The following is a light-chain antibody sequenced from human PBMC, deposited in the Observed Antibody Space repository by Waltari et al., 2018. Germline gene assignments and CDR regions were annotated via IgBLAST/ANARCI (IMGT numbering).Light chain of an antibody. CDR1: QSVSSY. Sequence: VLAQPHSMSESPGKTITISCRASQSVSSYLAWYQQKPGQAPRLLIYDASRRATGIPARFSGSGSGTDFTLTISSLEPEDFAVYYCQQRGNWPSGYTFGQGRKLASK. J-gene: IGKJ2*01. CDR2: DAS. CDR3: QQRGNWPSGYT. V-gene: IGKV3-11*01.